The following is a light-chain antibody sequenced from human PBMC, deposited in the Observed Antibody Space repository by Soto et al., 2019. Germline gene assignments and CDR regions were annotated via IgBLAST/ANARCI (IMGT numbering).Light chain of an antibody. CDR3: CSYAGNYKYV. J-gene: IGLJ1*01. Sequence: QSVLTQPHSVSGSPGQSVTISCTGTSSDVGAYNFASWYQQRPGTAPRLIIYDVNKRPSGVPDRFSGSKSGNTASLTISGLQAEDEADYYCCSYAGNYKYVFGSGTNVTVL. CDR1: SSDVGAYNF. V-gene: IGLV2-11*01. CDR2: DVN.